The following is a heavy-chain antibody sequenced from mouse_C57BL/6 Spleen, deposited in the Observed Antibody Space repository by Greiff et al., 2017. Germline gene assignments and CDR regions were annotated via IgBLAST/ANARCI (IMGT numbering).Heavy chain of an antibody. V-gene: IGHV1-50*01. CDR3: ASGIYDYGFAY. J-gene: IGHJ3*01. CDR2: IDPSDSYT. Sequence: QVQLKQPGAELVKPGASVKLSCKASGYTFTSYWMQWVKPRPGQGLEWIGEIDPSDSYTNYNQKFKGKATLTVDTSSSTAYMQLSSLTSEDSAVYYCASGIYDYGFAYWGQGTLVTVSA. CDR1: GYTFTSYW. D-gene: IGHD2-4*01.